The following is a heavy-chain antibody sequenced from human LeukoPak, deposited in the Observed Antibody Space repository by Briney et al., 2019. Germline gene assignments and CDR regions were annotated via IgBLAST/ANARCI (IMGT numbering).Heavy chain of an antibody. D-gene: IGHD6-19*01. CDR1: GGTFSSYA. CDR2: IIPILGIA. Sequence: ASVKVSCKASGGTFSSYAISWVRQAPGQGLEWMGRIIPILGIANYAQKFQGRVTITADKSTSTAYMELSSLRSEDTAVYYCARAGSSGWPLNSDYWGQGTLVTVSS. CDR3: ARAGSSGWPLNSDY. V-gene: IGHV1-69*04. J-gene: IGHJ4*02.